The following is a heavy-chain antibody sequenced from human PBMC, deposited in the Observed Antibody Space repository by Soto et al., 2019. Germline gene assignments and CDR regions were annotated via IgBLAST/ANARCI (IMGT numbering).Heavy chain of an antibody. CDR3: ARGNVVAIDY. CDR2: IYYSGST. J-gene: IGHJ4*02. D-gene: IGHD2-21*01. CDR1: GGSISSGGYS. V-gene: IGHV4-30-2*01. Sequence: SETLSLTCTVSGGSISSGGYSWTWFRQHPGKGLEWIGYIYYSGSTYYNPSLKSRVTISVDRSKNQFSLKLSSVTAADTAVYYCARGNVVAIDYWGQGTLVTVSS.